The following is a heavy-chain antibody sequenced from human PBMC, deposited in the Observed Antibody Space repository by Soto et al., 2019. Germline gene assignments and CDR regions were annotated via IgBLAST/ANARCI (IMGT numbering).Heavy chain of an antibody. V-gene: IGHV3-73*02. J-gene: IGHJ3*02. D-gene: IGHD1-26*01. CDR2: IRSKANSYAT. CDR3: TRLVGATGAAFDI. CDR1: GFTFSGSA. Sequence: VQLVESGGGLVQPGGSLKLSCAASGFTFSGSAMHWVRQASGKGLEWVGRIRSKANSYATAYAASVKGRFTISRDDSKNTAYLQMNSLKTEDTAVYYCTRLVGATGAAFDIWGQGTMVTVSS.